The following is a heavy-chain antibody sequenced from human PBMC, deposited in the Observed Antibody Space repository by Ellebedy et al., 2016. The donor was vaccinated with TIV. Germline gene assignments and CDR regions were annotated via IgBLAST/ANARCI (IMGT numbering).Heavy chain of an antibody. V-gene: IGHV3-9*01. CDR2: ISWNRGSI. Sequence: SLKISXAASGFTFDDYAMHWVRQAPGKGLEWVSGISWNRGSIGYADSVKGRFTISRDNAKNSLYLQMNSLRAEDTALYYCAKDMGTTGLSYFQHWGQGTQVTVSS. CDR1: GFTFDDYA. D-gene: IGHD4-17*01. J-gene: IGHJ1*01. CDR3: AKDMGTTGLSYFQH.